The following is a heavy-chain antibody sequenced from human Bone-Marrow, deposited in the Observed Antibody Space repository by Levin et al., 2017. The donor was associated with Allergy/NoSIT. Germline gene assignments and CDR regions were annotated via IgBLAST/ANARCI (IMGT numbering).Heavy chain of an antibody. V-gene: IGHV3-23*01. CDR2: INDSGGST. CDR1: GFNFAGYA. J-gene: IGHJ3*02. D-gene: IGHD3-10*01. CDR3: AKVTAKGRAFDI. Sequence: GGSLRLSCAASGFNFAGYAMSWVRQAPGKGLKWVSGINDSGGSTYYADSVKGRFTISRDNSQNTLYLQLDSLRAEDTAVYYCAKVTAKGRAFDIWGQGTMLTVSS.